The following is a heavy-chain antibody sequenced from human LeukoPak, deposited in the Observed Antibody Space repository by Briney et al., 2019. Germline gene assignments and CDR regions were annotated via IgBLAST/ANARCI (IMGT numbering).Heavy chain of an antibody. CDR3: ARVSGRLERQSDLDY. J-gene: IGHJ4*02. D-gene: IGHD1-1*01. V-gene: IGHV3-21*01. CDR1: GFTFASYS. Sequence: EGSLRLSCAASGFTFASYSMNWVRQAPGKGLEWVSSISGDSTYIYNAGSVKGRFTISRDNAQASLYLQMISLRADDTAVYYCARVSGRLERQSDLDYWGQGTLVIVSS. CDR2: ISGDSTYI.